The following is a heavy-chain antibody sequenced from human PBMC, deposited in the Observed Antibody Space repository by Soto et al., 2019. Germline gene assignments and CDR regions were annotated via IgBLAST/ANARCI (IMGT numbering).Heavy chain of an antibody. D-gene: IGHD6-19*01. CDR1: GYTFTSYG. V-gene: IGHV1-18*04. Sequence: ASVKVSCKASGYTFTSYGISGVRQAPGQGLEWMGWISAYNGNTNYAQKLQGRVTMTTDTSTSTAYMELRSLRSDDTAVYYCARVGTRWLVRETPYYYGMDVWGQGTTVTVSS. CDR3: ARVGTRWLVRETPYYYGMDV. J-gene: IGHJ6*02. CDR2: ISAYNGNT.